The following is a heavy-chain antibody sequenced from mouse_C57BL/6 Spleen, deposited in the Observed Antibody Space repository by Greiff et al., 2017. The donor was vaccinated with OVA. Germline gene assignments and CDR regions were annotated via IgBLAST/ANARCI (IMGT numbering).Heavy chain of an antibody. D-gene: IGHD1-1*01. CDR1: GFTFSDYG. CDR3: ARPLYYYGSSSSWFAY. V-gene: IGHV5-17*01. J-gene: IGHJ3*01. Sequence: EVHLVESGGGLVKPGGSLKLSCAASGFTFSDYGMHWVRQAPEKGLEWVAYISSGSSTIYYADTVKGRFTISRDNAKNTLFLQMTCLRSEDTAMYYCARPLYYYGSSSSWFAYWGQGTLVTVSA. CDR2: ISSGSSTI.